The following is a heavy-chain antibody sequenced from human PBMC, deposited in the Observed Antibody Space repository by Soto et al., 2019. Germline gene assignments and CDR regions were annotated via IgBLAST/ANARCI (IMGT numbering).Heavy chain of an antibody. CDR3: ARGSYSIFGVGYYYYGMDV. CDR1: GGSISSGDYY. CDR2: IYYSGST. J-gene: IGHJ6*02. D-gene: IGHD3-3*01. Sequence: SSETLSLTCTVSGGSISSGDYYWSWIRQPPGKGLEWIGYIYYSGSTYYNPSLKSRVTISVDTSKNLFSLKLSSVTAADTAVYYCARGSYSIFGVGYYYYGMDVWGQGTTVTVSS. V-gene: IGHV4-30-4*01.